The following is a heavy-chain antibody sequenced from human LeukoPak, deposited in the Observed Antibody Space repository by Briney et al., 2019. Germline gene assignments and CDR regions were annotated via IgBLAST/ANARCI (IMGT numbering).Heavy chain of an antibody. CDR2: IKRDGSGK. CDR1: GFTFSNYW. CDR3: ARDPGYSSGIIFDY. J-gene: IGHJ4*02. Sequence: PGGSLRLSCAASGFTFSNYWMSWVRQAPGKGLEWVANIKRDGSGKYYVDSVKGRFTISRDNAKNSLYLQMDSLRAEDTAVYYCARDPGYSSGIIFDYWGQGTLVTVSS. V-gene: IGHV3-7*01. D-gene: IGHD5-18*01.